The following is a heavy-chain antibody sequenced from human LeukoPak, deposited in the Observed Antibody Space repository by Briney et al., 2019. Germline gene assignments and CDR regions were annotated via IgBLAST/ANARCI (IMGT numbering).Heavy chain of an antibody. J-gene: IGHJ4*02. Sequence: GGSLRLSCAASGLTFSDYYMSWIRQAPGKGLEWVSYISSSGSTIYYADSVKGRFTISRDNAKNSLYLQMNSLRAEDTAVYYCARDHGSGWRSDVFDYWGQGTLVTVSS. CDR3: ARDHGSGWRSDVFDY. V-gene: IGHV3-11*01. D-gene: IGHD6-19*01. CDR2: ISSSGSTI. CDR1: GLTFSDYY.